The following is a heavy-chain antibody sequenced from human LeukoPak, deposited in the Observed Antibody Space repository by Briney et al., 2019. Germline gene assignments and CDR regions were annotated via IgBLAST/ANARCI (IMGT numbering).Heavy chain of an antibody. CDR3: ARASYDILTGYYDDY. J-gene: IGHJ4*02. V-gene: IGHV3-11*06. Sequence: GGPLRLSCAASGFTFSDYYMSWIRQAPGKGLEWVSYISSSSSYTNYADSVKGRFTISRDNAKNSLYLQMNSLRAEDTAVYYCARASYDILTGYYDDYWGQGTLVTVSS. CDR1: GFTFSDYY. CDR2: ISSSSSYT. D-gene: IGHD3-9*01.